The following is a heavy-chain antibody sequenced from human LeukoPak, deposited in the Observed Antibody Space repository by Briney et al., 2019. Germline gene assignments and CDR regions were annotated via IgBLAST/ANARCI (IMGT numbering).Heavy chain of an antibody. J-gene: IGHJ4*02. CDR3: AGSSGWLFDY. CDR2: IKEDESEI. Sequence: PGGSLRLSCVGTGFTFNNYWMNWVRQAPGKGLEWVANIKEDESEIYYVDSVQGRFTISRDNTKTSVYLQMNSLRAEDTGVYYCAGSSGWLFDYWGQGTLVAVSS. CDR1: GFTFNNYW. D-gene: IGHD6-19*01. V-gene: IGHV3-7*01.